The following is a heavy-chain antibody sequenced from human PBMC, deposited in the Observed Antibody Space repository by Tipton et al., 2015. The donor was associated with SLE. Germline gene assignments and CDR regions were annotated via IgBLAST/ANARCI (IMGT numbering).Heavy chain of an antibody. CDR3: ARPGGDGSSGYLFDY. J-gene: IGHJ4*02. Sequence: LRLSCTVSGGSISSGGYYWSWIRQHPGKGPEWIGYIYYSGSTYYNPSLKSRVTISVDTSKNQFSLKLSSVTAADTAVYYCARPGGDGSSGYLFDYWGQGSLVSVSS. V-gene: IGHV4-31*03. CDR1: GGSISSGGYY. CDR2: IYYSGST. D-gene: IGHD3-22*01.